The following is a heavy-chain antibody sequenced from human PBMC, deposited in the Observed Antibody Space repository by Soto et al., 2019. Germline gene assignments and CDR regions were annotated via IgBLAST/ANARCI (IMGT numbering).Heavy chain of an antibody. J-gene: IGHJ4*02. D-gene: IGHD5-18*01. Sequence: QVELVQSGAEVKRPGASVTLSCRSSGYTFTYYGVTWMRQAPGQGLEWMGWISPYNGNTRYAQKVQDRVTLTTDASTRTAYMELRSLRSDDTAIYFCASHGGYTYGFSDYWGQGTQLTVSS. CDR1: GYTFTYYG. CDR2: ISPYNGNT. V-gene: IGHV1-18*01. CDR3: ASHGGYTYGFSDY.